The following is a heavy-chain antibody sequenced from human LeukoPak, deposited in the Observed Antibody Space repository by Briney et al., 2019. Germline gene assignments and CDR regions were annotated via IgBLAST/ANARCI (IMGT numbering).Heavy chain of an antibody. D-gene: IGHD5-12*01. CDR3: AIRQYSGYDYSTDY. J-gene: IGHJ4*02. CDR1: GYSFTSYW. Sequence: GESLKISCQGSGYSFTSYWISWVRQLPGKGLEWMGRIDPSDSYTNYSPSFQGHVTISADKSISTAYLQWSSLKASDTAMYYCAIRQYSGYDYSTDYWGQGTLVTVSS. CDR2: IDPSDSYT. V-gene: IGHV5-10-1*01.